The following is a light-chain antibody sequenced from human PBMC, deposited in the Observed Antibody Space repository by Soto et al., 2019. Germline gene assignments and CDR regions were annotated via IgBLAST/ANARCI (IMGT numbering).Light chain of an antibody. CDR3: QQYNNWPRT. Sequence: EIVLTQSPGTLSLSPGDRATLSCRASHSVSSSYLGWYKQKPGQAPRLLIYGASTRATGIPARFSGSGSGTEFTLTISSLQSEDFAVYYCQQYNNWPRTFGQGTKVDI. CDR1: HSVSSSY. J-gene: IGKJ1*01. CDR2: GAS. V-gene: IGKV3-15*01.